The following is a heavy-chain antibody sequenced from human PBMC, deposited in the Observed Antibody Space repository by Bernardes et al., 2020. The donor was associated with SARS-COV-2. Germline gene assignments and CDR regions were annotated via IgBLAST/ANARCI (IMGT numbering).Heavy chain of an antibody. CDR3: AKDQEGAVAGTHPAGS. CDR2: ISGSGDST. J-gene: IGHJ5*02. D-gene: IGHD6-19*01. V-gene: IGHV3-23*01. Sequence: GGSLRLSCAASGFTFSSYAMSWVRQAPGKGLEWVSGISGSGDSTYYADSVKGRFTISRDNSKNTLYMQMNSLRAEDTALYYCAKDQEGAVAGTHPAGSWGQGTLVTVSS. CDR1: GFTFSSYA.